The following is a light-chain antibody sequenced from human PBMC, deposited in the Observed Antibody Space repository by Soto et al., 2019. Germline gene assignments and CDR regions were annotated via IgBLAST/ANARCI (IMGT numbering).Light chain of an antibody. CDR1: QSISNF. Sequence: DIQLTQSPSSLSASVGDRVTITCRASQSISNFLNWYQQKAGTAPRLLIYGASSLHTGVPSRFSGSGSGTDFTLTISSLQPEDFATYYCQQSYNTPPWTIGQGTRVEIK. CDR2: GAS. J-gene: IGKJ1*01. V-gene: IGKV1-39*01. CDR3: QQSYNTPPWT.